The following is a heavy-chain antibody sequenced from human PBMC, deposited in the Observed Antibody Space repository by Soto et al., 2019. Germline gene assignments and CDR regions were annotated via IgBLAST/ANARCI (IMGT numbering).Heavy chain of an antibody. Sequence: QVQLVQSGPEVKKPGSSVKVSCKTYGGTFSNYAINWVRQAPGRGPEWMGGLIPRYGRPNYAERFQGRVNIVADESTTTSYMVMSSLRFEDTALYYWAMGWNNFDSSGQYFDVWGQGTLVAVSS. D-gene: IGHD3-22*01. V-gene: IGHV1-69*01. J-gene: IGHJ4*02. CDR3: AMGWNNFDSSGQYFDV. CDR2: LIPRYGRP. CDR1: GGTFSNYA.